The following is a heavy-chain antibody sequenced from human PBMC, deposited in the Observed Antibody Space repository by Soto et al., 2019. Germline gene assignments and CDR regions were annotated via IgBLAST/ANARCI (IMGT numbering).Heavy chain of an antibody. D-gene: IGHD3-10*01. CDR2: IGTLSDT. CDR3: ARGRSFSYDSTPPPMFDP. Sequence: GGSLRLSCAGSGFTFSTFDIHWVRQAPGKGLEWVSDIGTLSDTFYAASVQGRFTISRQNAKNSVYLQMNILRAGDTAFYYCARGRSFSYDSTPPPMFDPWGQGTLVTVSS. V-gene: IGHV3-13*01. J-gene: IGHJ5*02. CDR1: GFTFSTFD.